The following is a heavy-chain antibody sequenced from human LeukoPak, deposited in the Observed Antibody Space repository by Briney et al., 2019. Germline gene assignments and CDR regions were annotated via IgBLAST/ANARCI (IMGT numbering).Heavy chain of an antibody. J-gene: IGHJ3*02. CDR2: IKQDGSEK. D-gene: IGHD3-3*01. Sequence: GGSLRLSCAASGFTFSSYWMSWVRQAPGKGLEWVANIKQDGSEKYYVDSVKGRFTISRDNAKNSLYLQMNSLRAEDTAVYYCARDYDFWSGYSGKVWAFDIWGQGTVVTVSS. V-gene: IGHV3-7*01. CDR3: ARDYDFWSGYSGKVWAFDI. CDR1: GFTFSSYW.